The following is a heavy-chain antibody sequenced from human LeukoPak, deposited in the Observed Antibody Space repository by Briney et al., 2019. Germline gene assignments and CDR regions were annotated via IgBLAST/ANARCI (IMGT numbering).Heavy chain of an antibody. CDR1: GGSASSGSYY. CDR3: ARFNYFDSSDYFSYYYGMDV. Sequence: RPSETLSLTCTVSGGSASSGSYYWSWLRQPPGKGLEWIGYIDYSGSPNYNPSLKSRLAISVDTSKNQFSLKLSSVSAADTAVYYCARFNYFDSSDYFSYYYGMDVWGQGTTVTVSS. D-gene: IGHD3-22*01. CDR2: IDYSGSP. V-gene: IGHV4-61*01. J-gene: IGHJ6*02.